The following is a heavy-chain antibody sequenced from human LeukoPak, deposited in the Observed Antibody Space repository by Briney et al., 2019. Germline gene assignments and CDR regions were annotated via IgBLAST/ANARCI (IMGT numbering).Heavy chain of an antibody. CDR2: ITSSASYG. CDR1: GFTSSRHA. CDR3: ASENIVGTSGALFDY. V-gene: IGHV3-21*01. Sequence: GGSLRLSCAASGFTSSRHAMNWVRQAPGKGLEWVSSITSSASYGYHSDSVKGRFTISRDNAKNSLYLQMNSLRVEDTAVYYCASENIVGTSGALFDYWGQGTLVTVSS. J-gene: IGHJ4*02. D-gene: IGHD5-12*01.